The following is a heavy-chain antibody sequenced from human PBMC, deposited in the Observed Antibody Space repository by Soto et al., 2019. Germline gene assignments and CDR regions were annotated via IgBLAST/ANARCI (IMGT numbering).Heavy chain of an antibody. CDR3: ARRTVVVVAATHIDY. Sequence: QVQLQQWGAGLLKPSETLSLTCAVYGGSFSGYYLSWIRQPPGKGLEWIGEINHSGSTNYNPSLKSRVTISVDTSKNQFSMKLSSVTAADTAVYYCARRTVVVVAATHIDYWGQGPLVTVSS. CDR2: INHSGST. V-gene: IGHV4-34*01. CDR1: GGSFSGYY. J-gene: IGHJ4*02. D-gene: IGHD2-15*01.